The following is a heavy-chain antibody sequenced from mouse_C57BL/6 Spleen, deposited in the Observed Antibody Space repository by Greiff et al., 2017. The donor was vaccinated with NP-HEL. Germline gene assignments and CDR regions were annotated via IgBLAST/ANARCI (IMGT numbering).Heavy chain of an antibody. CDR3: ARGSDYAMDY. D-gene: IGHD3-2*02. J-gene: IGHJ4*01. CDR1: GYTFTSYD. V-gene: IGHV1-85*01. CDR2: IYPRDGST. Sequence: VQLQQSGPELVKPGASVKLSCKASGYTFTSYDINWVKQRPGQGLEWIGWIYPRDGSTTYNEKFKGKATLTVDTSSSTAYMELHSLTSEDSAVYFCARGSDYAMDYWGQGTSVTVSS.